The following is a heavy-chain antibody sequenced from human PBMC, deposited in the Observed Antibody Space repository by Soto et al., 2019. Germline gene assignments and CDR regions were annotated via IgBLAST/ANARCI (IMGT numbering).Heavy chain of an antibody. J-gene: IGHJ6*02. CDR2: TGRSLYPI. CDR3: ARDNRRFWNGYYRRYDYYGMDV. D-gene: IGHD3-3*01. Sequence: HVQLVESGGGLVEPGGSLRLSCAASGFSFSDYYVNWIRQAPGKGLEWISYTGRSLYPIYYADSVKGRFSISRDSAKNSVFLQMNSLRGEDTAVYYCARDNRRFWNGYYRRYDYYGMDVWGRGTTVIVSS. CDR1: GFSFSDYY. V-gene: IGHV3-11*01.